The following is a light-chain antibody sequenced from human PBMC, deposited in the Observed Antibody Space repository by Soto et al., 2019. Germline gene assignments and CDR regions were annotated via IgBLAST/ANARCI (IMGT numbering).Light chain of an antibody. CDR1: QSVTSRY. V-gene: IGKV3-20*01. CDR3: QQYDSSPWT. Sequence: EIVLTQSPGTLSLSPGERATLSCRASQSVTSRYVAWYQQRPGQAPRLLIYGASSRATGIPDRFSGIGSGTDFTLTITRLEPEDFAVYFCQQYDSSPWTFGQGTRLEIK. CDR2: GAS. J-gene: IGKJ5*01.